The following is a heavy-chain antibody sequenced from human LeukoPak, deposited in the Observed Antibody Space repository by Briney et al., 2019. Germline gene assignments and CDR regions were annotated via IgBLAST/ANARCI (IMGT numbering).Heavy chain of an antibody. V-gene: IGHV4-59*01. CDR2: IYNSGST. Sequence: GSLRLSCAASGLTFNSYWSWIRQPPGKGLEWIGYIYNSGSTNYNPSLKSRVTISVDTSKNQFSLKLSSVTAADTAVYYCARLYSSSLGRVFDYWGQGTLVTVSS. CDR3: ARLYSSSLGRVFDY. D-gene: IGHD4-11*01. J-gene: IGHJ4*02. CDR1: GLTFNSY.